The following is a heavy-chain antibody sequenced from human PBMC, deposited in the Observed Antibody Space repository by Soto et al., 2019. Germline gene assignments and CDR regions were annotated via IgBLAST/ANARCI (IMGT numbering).Heavy chain of an antibody. J-gene: IGHJ4*02. D-gene: IGHD3-10*01. CDR1: GGCFSGYY. CDR2: INHSGST. V-gene: IGHV4-34*01. Sequence: PSETLALTCAVYGGCFSGYYWRWIRQPPGKGLEWIGEINHSGSTNYNPSLKSRVTISVDTSKNQFSLKLSSVTAADTAVYYCARRGRFYGSGRSKKQFDYWGQGTLVTVSS. CDR3: ARRGRFYGSGRSKKQFDY.